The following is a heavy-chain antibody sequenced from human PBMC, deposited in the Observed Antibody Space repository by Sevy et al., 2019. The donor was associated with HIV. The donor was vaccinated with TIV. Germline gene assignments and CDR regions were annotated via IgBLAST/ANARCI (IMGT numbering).Heavy chain of an antibody. CDR3: ARLTTKPTSDLYGMDV. Sequence: ASVKVSCKASGYIFTDYYIHWVRQAPGQGLEWMAWINSDSGVTNYAKRFQGEVTVTRDTSLSTAYLELSRLKSNDTAIYYCARLTTKPTSDLYGMDVWGQGTTVTVSS. D-gene: IGHD4-17*01. J-gene: IGHJ6*02. V-gene: IGHV1-2*02. CDR2: INSDSGVT. CDR1: GYIFTDYY.